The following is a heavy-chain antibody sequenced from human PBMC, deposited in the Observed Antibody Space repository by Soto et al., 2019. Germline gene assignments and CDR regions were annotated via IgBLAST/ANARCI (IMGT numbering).Heavy chain of an antibody. CDR1: GGSISSYY. J-gene: IGHJ5*02. CDR2: IYYSGST. V-gene: IGHV4-59*01. D-gene: IGHD3-16*01. Sequence: QVQLQESGPGLVKPSETLSLTCTVSGGSISSYYWSWIRQPPGKGLEWIGYIYYSGSTNYNPSLKSRVTISVDTSKNQFSLKLSSVTAADTAVYYCAREMWGRNWFDPWGQGTLVTVSS. CDR3: AREMWGRNWFDP.